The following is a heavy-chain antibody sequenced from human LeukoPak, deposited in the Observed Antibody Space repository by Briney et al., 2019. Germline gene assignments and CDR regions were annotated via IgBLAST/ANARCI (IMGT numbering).Heavy chain of an antibody. D-gene: IGHD3-10*01. CDR1: GGSISSYY. CDR2: ICYSGST. V-gene: IGHV4-59*01. CDR3: ARAVLLWFGESGYFDY. J-gene: IGHJ4*02. Sequence: SETLSLTCTVSGGSISSYYWSWIRQPPGKGLEWIGYICYSGSTNYNPSLKSRVTISVDTSKNQFSLKLSSVTAADTAVYYCARAVLLWFGESGYFDYWGQGTLVTVSS.